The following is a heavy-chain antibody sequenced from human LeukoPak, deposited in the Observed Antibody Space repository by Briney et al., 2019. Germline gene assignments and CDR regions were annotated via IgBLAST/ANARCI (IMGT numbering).Heavy chain of an antibody. Sequence: KPGGSLRLSCVASGFTFRDYYMSWIRRAPGKGLEWVSYISSSSSYIDYADSVKGRFTISRDNAKNSLFLQMNSLRAEDTAVYYCARKVLSGSRYFDYWGQGTLVTVSS. CDR3: ARKVLSGSRYFDY. CDR2: ISSSSSYI. D-gene: IGHD1-26*01. J-gene: IGHJ4*02. V-gene: IGHV3-11*06. CDR1: GFTFRDYY.